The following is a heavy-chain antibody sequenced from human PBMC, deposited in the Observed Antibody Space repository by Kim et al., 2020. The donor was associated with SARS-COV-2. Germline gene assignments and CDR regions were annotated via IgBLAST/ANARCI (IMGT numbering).Heavy chain of an antibody. J-gene: IGHJ6*02. CDR3: ARDSLYSSGWDSYNYYYGMDV. CDR2: IYSGGST. Sequence: GGFLRLSCAASGFTVSSNYMSWVRQAPGKGLEWVSVIYSGGSTYYADSVKGRFTISRDNSKNTLYLQMNSLRAEDTAVYYCARDSLYSSGWDSYNYYYGMDVWGQVTTVTVSS. V-gene: IGHV3-53*01. D-gene: IGHD6-19*01. CDR1: GFTVSSNY.